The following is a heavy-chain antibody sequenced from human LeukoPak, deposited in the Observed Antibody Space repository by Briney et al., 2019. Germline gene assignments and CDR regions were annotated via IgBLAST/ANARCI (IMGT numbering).Heavy chain of an antibody. CDR1: GGSIGSYY. CDR2: IYTSGST. CDR3: ASIAEANLHAFDM. V-gene: IGHV4-4*07. Sequence: PSETLSLTCTVSGGSIGSYYWSWIRQPAGKGLEWIGRIYTSGSTNYNPSLKSRVTMSVDTSKKQLSLKLSSVTAADTAVYYCASIAEANLHAFDMWGQGTMVTVSS. J-gene: IGHJ3*02. D-gene: IGHD1-26*01.